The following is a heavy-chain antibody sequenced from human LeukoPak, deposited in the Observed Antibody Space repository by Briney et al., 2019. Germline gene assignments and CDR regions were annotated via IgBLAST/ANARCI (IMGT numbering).Heavy chain of an antibody. J-gene: IGHJ6*02. V-gene: IGHV3-30-3*01. CDR1: GFTFSSYA. D-gene: IGHD5-12*01. Sequence: GRSLGLSCAASGFTFSSYAMHWVRQAPGKGLEWVAVISYDGSNKYYADSVKGRFTISRDNSKNTLYLQMNNLRAEDTAVYYCARVLPYSGYVYYYGMDVWGQGTTVTVSS. CDR2: ISYDGSNK. CDR3: ARVLPYSGYVYYYGMDV.